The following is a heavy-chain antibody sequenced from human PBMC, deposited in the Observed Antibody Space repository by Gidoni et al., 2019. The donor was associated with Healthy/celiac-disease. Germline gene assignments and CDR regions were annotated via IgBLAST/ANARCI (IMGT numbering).Heavy chain of an antibody. J-gene: IGHJ6*02. CDR1: GFTFSGSA. V-gene: IGHV3-73*02. CDR2: IKSKAKSYAT. D-gene: IGHD4-17*01. CDR3: TQTPSTVTTSYYYYGMDV. Sequence: EVQLVESGGGLVQPGGSLNLSCAASGFTFSGSAMHWVRQASGKGLEWVGRIKSKAKSYATANAWSVEGKFTISRDDSKNTAYLQMNSLKTEDTAVYYCTQTPSTVTTSYYYYGMDVWGQGTTVTVSS.